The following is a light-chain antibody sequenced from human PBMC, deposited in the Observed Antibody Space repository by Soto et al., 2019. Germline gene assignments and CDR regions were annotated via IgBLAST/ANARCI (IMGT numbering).Light chain of an antibody. J-gene: IGLJ1*01. Sequence: QSALAQPPSASGSVGQSVTISCTGTSSDVGAYNYVSWYQQHPGKAPKLMIYEVSKRPSGVPDRFSGSKSGYTASLTVSGLQAEDEADYYCSSHAGNNNYVFGTGTKVTVL. CDR1: SSDVGAYNY. CDR2: EVS. CDR3: SSHAGNNNYV. V-gene: IGLV2-8*01.